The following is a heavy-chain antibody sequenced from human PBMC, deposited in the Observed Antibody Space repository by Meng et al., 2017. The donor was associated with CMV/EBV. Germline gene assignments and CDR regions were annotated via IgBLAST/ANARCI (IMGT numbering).Heavy chain of an antibody. CDR2: IRYDGSNK. Sequence: GGSLRLSCAASGFTFNSYGMHWVRQAPGKGLEWVAFIRYDGSNKYYADSVKGRFTISRDNSKNTLYLQMNSLRAEDTVVYYCAKNLGDYGYYYGMDVWGQGTTVTVSS. D-gene: IGHD4-17*01. CDR1: GFTFNSYG. J-gene: IGHJ6*02. CDR3: AKNLGDYGYYYGMDV. V-gene: IGHV3-30*02.